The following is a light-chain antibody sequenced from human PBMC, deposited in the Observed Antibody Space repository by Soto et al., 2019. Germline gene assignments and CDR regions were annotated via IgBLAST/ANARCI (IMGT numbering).Light chain of an antibody. Sequence: DIQMTQSPATLSSSVGDRVTISCRASQSISSWLAWYLQKPGAVPKLLIYEASTLERGVTSRFSGSRAGTEFTLTVSSLQADDFATYYCQQYNDSFPYTLGQGTKVDI. V-gene: IGKV1-5*03. CDR1: QSISSW. J-gene: IGKJ2*01. CDR2: EAS. CDR3: QQYNDSFPYT.